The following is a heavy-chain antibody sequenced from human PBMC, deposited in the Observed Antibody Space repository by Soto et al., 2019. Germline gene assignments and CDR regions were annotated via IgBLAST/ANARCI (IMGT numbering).Heavy chain of an antibody. V-gene: IGHV5-51*01. Sequence: PGESLKISCQGSGFSFTSYWIGWVRQMPGKGLEWMGLIYPRDSDTRYSPSFQGHVTFSVDKSSSTAFLQWNNLKASDTAVFYCVKSQSGYTSSRYFDWGQGTLVTVSS. J-gene: IGHJ4*02. D-gene: IGHD6-13*01. CDR2: IYPRDSDT. CDR3: VKSQSGYTSSRYFD. CDR1: GFSFTSYW.